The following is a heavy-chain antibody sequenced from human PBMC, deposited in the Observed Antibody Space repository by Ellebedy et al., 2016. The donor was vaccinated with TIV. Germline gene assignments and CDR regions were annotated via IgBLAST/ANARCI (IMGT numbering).Heavy chain of an antibody. V-gene: IGHV5-51*01. D-gene: IGHD6-13*01. J-gene: IGHJ4*02. CDR2: IYPGDSDT. Sequence: GESLKISXKGSGYSFTSYWIGWVRQMPGKGLEWMGIIYPGDSDTRYSPSFQGQVTISADKSISTAYLQWSSLKASDTAMYYCARPRLVRQQLVELFDYWGQGTLVTVSS. CDR1: GYSFTSYW. CDR3: ARPRLVRQQLVELFDY.